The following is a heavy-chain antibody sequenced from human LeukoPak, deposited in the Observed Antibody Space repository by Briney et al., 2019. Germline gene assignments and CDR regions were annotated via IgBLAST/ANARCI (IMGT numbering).Heavy chain of an antibody. CDR2: ISSSSNNI. CDR3: ARGYQRPDY. CDR1: GFTVSSNY. Sequence: GGSLRLSCAASGFTVSSNYMSWVRQAPGKGLEWVSSISSSSNNINYADSVKGRFTISRDNAMNSVHLQMNSLRVEDTAVYYCARGYQRPDYWGQGTLITVSS. D-gene: IGHD2-2*01. J-gene: IGHJ4*02. V-gene: IGHV3-21*01.